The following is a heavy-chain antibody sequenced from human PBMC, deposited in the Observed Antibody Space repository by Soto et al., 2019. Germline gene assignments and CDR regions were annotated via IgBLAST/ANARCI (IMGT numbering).Heavy chain of an antibody. CDR2: ISAYNGNT. D-gene: IGHD2-15*01. Sequence: QVPLVQSGAEVKKPGASVKVSCKASGYTFTSYGIIWVRQAPGQGLEWMGWISAYNGNTNYAQKLQGRVTMTTDTSTSTAYMELRSLRSDDTAVYYCARVDDIVVVVAARENWFDPWGQGTLVTVSS. CDR1: GYTFTSYG. J-gene: IGHJ5*02. CDR3: ARVDDIVVVVAARENWFDP. V-gene: IGHV1-18*01.